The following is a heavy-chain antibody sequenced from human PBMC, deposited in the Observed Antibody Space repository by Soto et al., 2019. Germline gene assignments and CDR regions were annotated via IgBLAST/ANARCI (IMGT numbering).Heavy chain of an antibody. CDR3: ARDIDGGGSEN. V-gene: IGHV3-30-3*01. CDR1: GFTFSSYA. CDR2: ISYDGSNK. J-gene: IGHJ4*02. Sequence: QVQLVESGGGVVQPGRSLRLSCAASGFTFSSYAMHWVRQAPGKGLEWVAVISYDGSNKYYADSVKGRFTISRDNSKNTLYLQMNSLRAEDTAVYYCARDIDGGGSENWGQGTLVTVSS. D-gene: IGHD5-12*01.